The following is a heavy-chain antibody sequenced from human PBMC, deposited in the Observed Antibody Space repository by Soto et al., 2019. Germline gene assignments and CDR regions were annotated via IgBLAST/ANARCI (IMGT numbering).Heavy chain of an antibody. D-gene: IGHD3-9*01. CDR2: IIPFVGVP. CDR1: GGTFSSYT. V-gene: IGHV1-69*04. Sequence: SVKVSCKASGGTFSSYTITWVRQAPGQGLEWMGRIIPFVGVPNYAQKFQGRVTITADKSTSTAYMDLSSLRSEDTAVYYCAREFYDISTVYYKGFDFGGQGPPVTVSS. J-gene: IGHJ4*02. CDR3: AREFYDISTVYYKGFDF.